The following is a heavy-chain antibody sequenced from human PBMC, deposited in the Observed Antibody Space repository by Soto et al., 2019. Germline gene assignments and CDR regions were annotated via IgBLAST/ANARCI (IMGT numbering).Heavy chain of an antibody. CDR1: GFTFSSYA. CDR3: AKEGSRALLRFLEWLLFWNY. CDR2: ISGSGGST. J-gene: IGHJ4*02. Sequence: PGGSLRLSCAASGFTFSSYAMSWVRQAPGKGLEWVSAISGSGGSTYYADSVKGRFTISRDNSKNTLYLQMNSLRAEDTAVYYCAKEGSRALLRFLEWLLFWNYWGQGTLVTVSS. V-gene: IGHV3-23*01. D-gene: IGHD3-3*01.